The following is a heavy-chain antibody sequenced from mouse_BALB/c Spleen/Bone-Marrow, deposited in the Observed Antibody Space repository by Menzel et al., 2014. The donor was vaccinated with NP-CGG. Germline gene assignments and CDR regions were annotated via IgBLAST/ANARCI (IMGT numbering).Heavy chain of an antibody. CDR2: IWPGGST. D-gene: IGHD2-4*01. V-gene: IGHV2-9*02. Sequence: VKLVESGPGLEESSQSLSISCTVSGFSLXSYGVHWIRQRPGKGLEWLGVIWPGGSTNYNSALMSRLSISKDNSKSQVFLKMNSLQSDDTAMYYCARDLYYDYDVGAMDYWGQGTSVTVSS. CDR1: GFSLXSYG. CDR3: ARDLYYDYDVGAMDY. J-gene: IGHJ4*01.